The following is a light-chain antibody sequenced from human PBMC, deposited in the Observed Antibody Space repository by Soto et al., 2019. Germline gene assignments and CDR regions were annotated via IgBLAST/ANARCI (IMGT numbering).Light chain of an antibody. J-gene: IGKJ5*01. CDR1: QSITSFY. Sequence: EIVLTQSPGTLSLSPGESATLSCRATQSITSFYLAWYQQRPGQAPRLLIYGASSRATGIPDRFSGSGSGTDFTLTISRLEDEDFAVYYCQQYGSSFTFGQGTRLEIK. CDR3: QQYGSSFT. V-gene: IGKV3-20*01. CDR2: GAS.